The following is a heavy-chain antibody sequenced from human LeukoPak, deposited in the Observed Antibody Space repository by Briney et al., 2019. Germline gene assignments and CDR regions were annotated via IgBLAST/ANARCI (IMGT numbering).Heavy chain of an antibody. Sequence: SETLSLTCTVSGGSISSSSYYWGWIRQPPGKGLEWIGSIYYGGSTYYNPSLKSRVTISVDTSKNQFSLKLSSVTAADTAVYYCARPKYGGLSFDYWGQGTLVTVSS. J-gene: IGHJ4*02. D-gene: IGHD5-12*01. CDR1: GGSISSSSYY. CDR2: IYYGGST. V-gene: IGHV4-39*01. CDR3: ARPKYGGLSFDY.